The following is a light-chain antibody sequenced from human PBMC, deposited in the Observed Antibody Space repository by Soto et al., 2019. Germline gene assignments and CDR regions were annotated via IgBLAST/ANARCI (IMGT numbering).Light chain of an antibody. V-gene: IGLV4-60*02. Sequence: QPVLTQSSSASASLGSSVKLTCTLSSGHSSYIIAWHQQQPGKAPRYLMKLEGSGSYNKGSGVPDRFSGSGSGADRYRTISTLQFEDEADYYCETWDSDTRVFGGGTKVTVL. CDR3: ETWDSDTRV. CDR1: SGHSSYI. J-gene: IGLJ3*02. CDR2: LEGSGSY.